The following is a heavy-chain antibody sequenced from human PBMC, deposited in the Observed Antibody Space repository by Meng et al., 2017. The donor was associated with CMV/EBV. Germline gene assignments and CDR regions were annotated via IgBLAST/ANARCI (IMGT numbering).Heavy chain of an antibody. D-gene: IGHD4-11*01. Sequence: SCKASGGTFSSYAISWVRQAPGKGLEWVGRIKSKTDGGTTDYAAPVKGRFTISRDDSKNTLYLQMNSLKTEDTAVYYCAKDLVIPLYSTPYYYGMDVWGQGTTVTVSS. V-gene: IGHV3-15*01. CDR1: GGTFSSYA. J-gene: IGHJ6*02. CDR3: AKDLVIPLYSTPYYYGMDV. CDR2: IKSKTDGGTT.